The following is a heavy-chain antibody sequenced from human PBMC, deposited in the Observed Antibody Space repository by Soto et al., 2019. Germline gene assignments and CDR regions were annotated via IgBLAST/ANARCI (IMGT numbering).Heavy chain of an antibody. CDR3: ARVTPQPYGSGSYSQYSRELRY. D-gene: IGHD3-10*01. J-gene: IGHJ4*02. Sequence: ASVKVSCKASGYTFTSYGISWVRQAPGQGLEWMGWISAYNGNTNYAQKLQGRVTMTTDTSTSTAYMELRSLRSDDTAVYYCARVTPQPYGSGSYSQYSRELRYWGQGTLVTVSS. V-gene: IGHV1-18*01. CDR2: ISAYNGNT. CDR1: GYTFTSYG.